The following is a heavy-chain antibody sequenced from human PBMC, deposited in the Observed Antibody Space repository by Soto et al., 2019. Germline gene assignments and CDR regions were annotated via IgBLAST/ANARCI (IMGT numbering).Heavy chain of an antibody. J-gene: IGHJ4*02. CDR3: SKKGEERVKEPNPGGC. CDR1: GFTFRNFA. CDR2: ISGSGRMT. V-gene: IGHV3-23*04. D-gene: IGHD3-10*01. Sequence: EAQLVESGGDLVQPRGSLRLSCAASGFTFRNFAMTWVRQAPGKGLEWVSGISGSGRMTYYAHSVKGRFTVSRDNSKKNLDLQKENLGGEDTAGFFLSKKGEERVKEPNPGGCWGQGTVVTVSS.